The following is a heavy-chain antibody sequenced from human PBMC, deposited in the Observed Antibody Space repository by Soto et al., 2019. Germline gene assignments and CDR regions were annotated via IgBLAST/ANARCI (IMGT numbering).Heavy chain of an antibody. CDR1: GGSFSGYY. J-gene: IGHJ6*02. CDR3: ARGGTIFGVSIMGYYYYGMDV. Sequence: PSVTLSLTCAVYGGSFSGYYWSWIRQPPGKGLEWIGEINHSGSTNYNPSLKSRVTISVDTSKNQFSLKLSSVTAADTAVYYCARGGTIFGVSIMGYYYYGMDVWGQGTTVTVSS. CDR2: INHSGST. D-gene: IGHD3-3*01. V-gene: IGHV4-34*01.